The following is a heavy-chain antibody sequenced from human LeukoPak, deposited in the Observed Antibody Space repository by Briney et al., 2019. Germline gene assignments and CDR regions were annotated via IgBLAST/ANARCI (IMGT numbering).Heavy chain of an antibody. CDR3: AKLTARLYYCGMDV. J-gene: IGHJ6*02. CDR2: ITSSGGST. Sequence: PGGSLRLSCAASGFTFSSYAMSWVRQAPGKRLQWVSSITSSGGSTYYADSVKGRFTISRDNSKNTLYLQMNSLRAEDTAVYYCAKLTARLYYCGMDVWGQGTTVTVSS. D-gene: IGHD2-21*02. CDR1: GFTFSSYA. V-gene: IGHV3-23*01.